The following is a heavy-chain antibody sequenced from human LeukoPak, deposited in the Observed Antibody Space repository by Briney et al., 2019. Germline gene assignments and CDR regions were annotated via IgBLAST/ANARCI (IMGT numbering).Heavy chain of an antibody. Sequence: GGSLRLSCAASGFTFSSYAMSWVRQAPGKGLEWISAISGSGGSTYYADSVKGRFTISRDNARNTLFLQMDSLRAEDTAVYYCARESVRRISMRSKGFFDYWGQGTLVTVSS. CDR3: ARESVRRISMRSKGFFDY. D-gene: IGHD3-22*01. CDR1: GFTFSSYA. CDR2: ISGSGGST. V-gene: IGHV3-23*01. J-gene: IGHJ4*02.